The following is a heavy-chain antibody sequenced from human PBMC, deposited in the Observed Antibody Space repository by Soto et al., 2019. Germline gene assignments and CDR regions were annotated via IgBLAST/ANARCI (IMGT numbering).Heavy chain of an antibody. CDR2: IYWDDDK. CDR1: AFSLRTRGVG. V-gene: IGHV2-5*02. D-gene: IGHD3-22*01. Sequence: QITLKESGPTLVKPTQTLTLTCTFSAFSLRTRGVGVGWIRQPPGKVLEWLALIYWDDDKRYNPSLKSRLTITKDTSRSQVVLTVTHMDPVETGTYYCARGDGSYYDSSGRRGFDPWGQGTLVTVSS. J-gene: IGHJ5*02. CDR3: ARGDGSYYDSSGRRGFDP.